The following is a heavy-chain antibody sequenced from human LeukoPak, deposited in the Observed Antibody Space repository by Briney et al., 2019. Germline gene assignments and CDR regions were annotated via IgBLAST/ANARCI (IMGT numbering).Heavy chain of an antibody. CDR1: GFTVSSNY. J-gene: IGHJ4*02. V-gene: IGHV3-66*02. CDR3: ARDPSYYYDSSGYFDY. D-gene: IGHD3-22*01. CDR2: IYSGGST. Sequence: GGSLRLSCAASGFTVSSNYMSWVRQAPGKGLEWVSVIYSGGSTYYADSVKGRFTISRDNSKNTLYLQMNSLRAEDTAVYYCARDPSYYYDSSGYFDYWGQGTLVTVPS.